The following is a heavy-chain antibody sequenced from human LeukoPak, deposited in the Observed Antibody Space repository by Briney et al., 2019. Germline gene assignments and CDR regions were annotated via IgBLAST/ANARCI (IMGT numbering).Heavy chain of an antibody. Sequence: GGSLRLSCAASGCTFSSYNKNWVCQAPGKGLEWVSYISGGSNNIYYADSVKGRFTISRDNAKNSLYLQMNSLRDEDTAVYYCARGFPHDYWGQGTLVTVSS. J-gene: IGHJ4*02. CDR3: ARGFPHDY. CDR2: ISGGSNNI. V-gene: IGHV3-48*02. CDR1: GCTFSSYN.